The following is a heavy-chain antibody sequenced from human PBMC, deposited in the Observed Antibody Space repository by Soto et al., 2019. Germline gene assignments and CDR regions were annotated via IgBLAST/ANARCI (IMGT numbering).Heavy chain of an antibody. J-gene: IGHJ4*02. CDR3: AKGYSFDY. V-gene: IGHV3-30*18. D-gene: IGHD5-18*01. CDR2: ISYDGSNK. Sequence: QVQLVESGGGVVQPGRSLRLSCAASGFTFSSYGMHWVRQAPGKGLEWVAVISYDGSNKYYADSVKGRFTISRDNSKNTLYLQMNSLRAEDTAVYYCAKGYSFDYWGQGTLVTVSS. CDR1: GFTFSSYG.